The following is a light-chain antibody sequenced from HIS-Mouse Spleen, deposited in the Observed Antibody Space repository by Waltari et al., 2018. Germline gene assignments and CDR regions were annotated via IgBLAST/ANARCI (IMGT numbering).Light chain of an antibody. CDR1: SSNIGSNY. J-gene: IGLJ1*01. CDR3: AAWDDSLSGYV. CDR2: RNN. Sequence: QSVLTQPPSASGTPGQRVTIPCSGSSSNIGSNYVNWYQQPPGPAPKLLIYRNNQRPSGVPDRFSGSKSGTSASLAISGLRSEDEADYYCAAWDDSLSGYVFGTGTKVTVL. V-gene: IGLV1-47*01.